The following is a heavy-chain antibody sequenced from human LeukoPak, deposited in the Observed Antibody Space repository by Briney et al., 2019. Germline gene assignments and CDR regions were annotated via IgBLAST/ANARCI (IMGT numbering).Heavy chain of an antibody. V-gene: IGHV3-53*05. Sequence: GGSLRLSCAASGFTVSSNYMSWVRQAPGKGLEWVSLIYSGGSTYYADSVKGRFTISRDNSKNTLYLQMNSLRAEDTAVYYCARGGITYYYDSSGQGYFDYWGQGTLVTVSS. D-gene: IGHD3-22*01. CDR2: IYSGGST. CDR1: GFTVSSNY. J-gene: IGHJ4*02. CDR3: ARGGITYYYDSSGQGYFDY.